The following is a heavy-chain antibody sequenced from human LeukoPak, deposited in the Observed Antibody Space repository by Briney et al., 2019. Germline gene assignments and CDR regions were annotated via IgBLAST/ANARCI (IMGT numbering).Heavy chain of an antibody. CDR2: ISSSGSTI. J-gene: IGHJ3*02. D-gene: IGHD6-13*01. Sequence: GGSLRLSCAASGFTFSDYYTSWIRQAPGKGLEWVSYISSSGSTIYYADSVKGRFTISRDNAKNSLYLQMNSLRAEDTAVYYCAKDPGSWYDAFDIWGQGTMVTVSS. V-gene: IGHV3-11*01. CDR3: AKDPGSWYDAFDI. CDR1: GFTFSDYY.